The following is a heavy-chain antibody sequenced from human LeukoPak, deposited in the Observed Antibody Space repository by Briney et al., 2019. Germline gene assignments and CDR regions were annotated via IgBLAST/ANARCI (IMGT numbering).Heavy chain of an antibody. CDR3: ARRGVVPAAMGGGNWFDP. CDR1: GGSFSGYY. Sequence: SSETLSLTCAVYGGSFSGYYWSWIRQPPGKGLEWIGEINHSGSTNYNPSLKSRVTISVDTSKNQFSLKLSSVTAADTAVHYCARRGVVPAAMGGGNWFDPWGQGTLVTVSS. CDR2: INHSGST. J-gene: IGHJ5*02. V-gene: IGHV4-34*01. D-gene: IGHD2-2*01.